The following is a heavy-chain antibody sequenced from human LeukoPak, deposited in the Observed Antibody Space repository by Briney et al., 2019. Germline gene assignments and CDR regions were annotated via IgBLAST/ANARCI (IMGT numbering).Heavy chain of an antibody. Sequence: PGGSLRLSCAASGFTFSSYAMHWVRQAPGKGLEWVAVISYDGSNKYYADSVKGRFTISRDNSKNTLYLQMNSLRAEDTAVYYCARGAIPAAMIQFTYYFDYWGQGTLVTVSS. V-gene: IGHV3-30*04. CDR3: ARGAIPAAMIQFTYYFDY. J-gene: IGHJ4*02. CDR1: GFTFSSYA. CDR2: ISYDGSNK. D-gene: IGHD2-2*01.